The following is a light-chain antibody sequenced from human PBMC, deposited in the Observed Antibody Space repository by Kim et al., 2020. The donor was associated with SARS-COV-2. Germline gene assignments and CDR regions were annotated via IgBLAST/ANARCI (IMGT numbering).Light chain of an antibody. V-gene: IGKV1-13*02. CDR1: QGISSA. J-gene: IGKJ2*01. CDR3: QQFNTYPL. Sequence: AIQLTQSPYSLSASVGDRVTITCRASQGISSALAWYQQKPGKPPKLLIYGVSNLESGVSSRFRGSGSGTDFTLTISSLQTEDFATYYCQQFNTYPLFGQGTKLEI. CDR2: GVS.